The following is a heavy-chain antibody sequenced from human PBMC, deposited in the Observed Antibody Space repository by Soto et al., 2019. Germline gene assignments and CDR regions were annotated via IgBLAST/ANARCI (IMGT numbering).Heavy chain of an antibody. CDR1: GFTLRGYW. J-gene: IGHJ5*02. Sequence: PGGSLRLSCEASGFTLRGYWMSWVRQAPGKGLEWVANIKQDGSNKYYLDSVKGRFTISRDNDQNSLYLQMDNLRVEDTAVYYCARRAVVAVTGSLDNWLDPWGEGILVTVSS. V-gene: IGHV3-7*05. D-gene: IGHD2-21*01. CDR2: IKQDGSNK. CDR3: ARRAVVAVTGSLDNWLDP.